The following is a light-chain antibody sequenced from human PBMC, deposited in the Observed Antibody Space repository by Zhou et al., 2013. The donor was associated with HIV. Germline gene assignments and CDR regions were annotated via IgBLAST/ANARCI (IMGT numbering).Light chain of an antibody. Sequence: EIVLTQSPATLSVSPGERATLSCRASQSVGSRLAWYQQKPGQAPRLLIYDAADRATGIPARFSGSGSGTDFTLTISSLEPEDFAVYYCQQGSAFGQGTRLEI. V-gene: IGKV3-11*01. CDR1: QSVGSR. CDR2: DAA. J-gene: IGKJ5*01. CDR3: QQGSA.